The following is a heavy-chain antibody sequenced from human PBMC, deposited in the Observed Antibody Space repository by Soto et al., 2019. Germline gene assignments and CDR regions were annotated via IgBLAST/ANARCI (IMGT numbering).Heavy chain of an antibody. V-gene: IGHV3-23*01. CDR3: AKEYIAAAGTPAGWFDP. D-gene: IGHD6-13*01. Sequence: QPXESLRLSCAASGFTFSSYAMSWVRQAPGKGLEWVSAISGSGGSTYYADSVKGRFTISRDNSKNTLYLQMNRLRAEDTAVYYCAKEYIAAAGTPAGWFDPWGQGTLVTVSS. J-gene: IGHJ5*02. CDR2: ISGSGGST. CDR1: GFTFSSYA.